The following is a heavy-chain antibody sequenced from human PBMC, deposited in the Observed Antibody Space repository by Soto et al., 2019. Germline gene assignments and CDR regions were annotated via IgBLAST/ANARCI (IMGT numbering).Heavy chain of an antibody. CDR1: GFTFSSYA. Sequence: GXSLRLSCAASGFTFSSYALHWFRQAPVKGLEYVSTISTNGGSTYNANSVKGRFTISRDNSKNTLYLQMGSLRAEDMAVYYCAREGGSYYFDYWGQGTLVTVSS. CDR3: AREGGSYYFDY. J-gene: IGHJ4*02. V-gene: IGHV3-64*01. D-gene: IGHD1-26*01. CDR2: ISTNGGST.